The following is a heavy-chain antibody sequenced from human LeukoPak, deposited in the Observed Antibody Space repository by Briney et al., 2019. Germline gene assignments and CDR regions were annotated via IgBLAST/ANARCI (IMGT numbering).Heavy chain of an antibody. J-gene: IGHJ4*02. D-gene: IGHD1-1*01. CDR2: MSGSGGTT. V-gene: IGHV3-23*01. Sequence: GGSLRLSCAASGFTFSSYAMSWVRQAPGKGLEWVSSMSGSGGTTYYADSVKGRFIISRDNSKNTLYLQMNSLRAEDTAVYYCAKATGKLDPFDYWGQGTLVTVSS. CDR3: AKATGKLDPFDY. CDR1: GFTFSSYA.